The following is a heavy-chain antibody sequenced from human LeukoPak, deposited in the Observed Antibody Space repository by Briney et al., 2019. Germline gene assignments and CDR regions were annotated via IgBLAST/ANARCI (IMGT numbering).Heavy chain of an antibody. D-gene: IGHD2-8*01. CDR3: AKSSVSRPDY. Sequence: GGSLRLSCAASGFTFSSYAMSWVRQAPGKGLEWVSAINDSGGSTYYAESVKGRFTISRDNSKNTLYLQMSSLRAEDTAVYYCAKSSVSRPDYWGQGTLVTVSS. J-gene: IGHJ4*02. CDR2: INDSGGST. CDR1: GFTFSSYA. V-gene: IGHV3-23*01.